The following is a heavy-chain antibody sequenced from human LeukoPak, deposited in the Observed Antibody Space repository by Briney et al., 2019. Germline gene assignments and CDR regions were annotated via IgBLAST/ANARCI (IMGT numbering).Heavy chain of an antibody. V-gene: IGHV3-7*01. D-gene: IGHD1-26*01. CDR1: GFTFSSYA. J-gene: IGHJ4*02. CDR2: IKQDGSEK. CDR3: ARGIGWELLRYFDY. Sequence: HAGGSLRLSCAASGFTFSSYAMSWVRQAPGKGLEWVANIKQDGSEKYYVDSVKGLFTISRDNAKNSLYLQMNSLRAEDTAVYYCARGIGWELLRYFDYWGQGTLVTVSS.